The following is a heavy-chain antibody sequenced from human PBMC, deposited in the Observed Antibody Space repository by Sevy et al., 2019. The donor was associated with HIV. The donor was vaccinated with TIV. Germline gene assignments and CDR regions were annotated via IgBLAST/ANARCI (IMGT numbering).Heavy chain of an antibody. D-gene: IGHD3-3*01. CDR2: ISGTSRTI. CDR1: GFSFTTYS. J-gene: IGHJ4*02. CDR3: ARVPLYDDPWYCDY. V-gene: IGHV3-48*01. Sequence: GGSLRLSCEASGFSFTTYSMNWVRQAPGEGPEWISYISGTSRTIYYGESVKGRFTISRDNAKNSLHLQINSLRAEDTAVYYCARVPLYDDPWYCDYWGQGTLVTDSS.